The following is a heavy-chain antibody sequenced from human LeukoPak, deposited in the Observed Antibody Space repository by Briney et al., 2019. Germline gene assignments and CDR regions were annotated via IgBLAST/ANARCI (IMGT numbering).Heavy chain of an antibody. CDR1: GYTFTGYY. Sequence: ASVKVSCKASGYTFTGYYMHWVRQAPGQGLEWMGWINPNSGGTNYAQKFQGRVTMTRDTSISTAYMELSRLRSDDTAVYYCARDHAIAVAGTEFDYWGQGTLVTVSS. J-gene: IGHJ4*02. V-gene: IGHV1-2*02. CDR3: ARDHAIAVAGTEFDY. D-gene: IGHD6-19*01. CDR2: INPNSGGT.